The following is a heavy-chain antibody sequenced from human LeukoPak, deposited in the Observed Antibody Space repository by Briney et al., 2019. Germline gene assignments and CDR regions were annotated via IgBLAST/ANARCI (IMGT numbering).Heavy chain of an antibody. CDR1: GGSFSGYY. D-gene: IGHD2-15*01. CDR2: INQSGST. CDR3: ARDGSPSCSSGSCYSIDF. Sequence: SETLSLTCAVYGGSFSGYYWSWIRQPPGKGLEWIGEINQSGSTNYNPSLKRRVTISVDTSKNQFSLKLSSVTAADTAVYYCARDGSPSCSSGSCYSIDFWGQGTLVTVSS. J-gene: IGHJ4*01. V-gene: IGHV4-34*01.